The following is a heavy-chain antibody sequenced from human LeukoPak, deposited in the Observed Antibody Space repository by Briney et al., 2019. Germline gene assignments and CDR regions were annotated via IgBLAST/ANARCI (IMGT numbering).Heavy chain of an antibody. D-gene: IGHD6-19*01. J-gene: IGHJ3*02. Sequence: KAGGSLRLSCAASGFTFSSYSMNWVRQAPGKRLEWVSSISSSSSYIYYADSVKGRFTISRDNAKNSLYLQMNRLRAEDTAVYYCARDDGLSAFDIWGQGTMVSVSS. CDR1: GFTFSSYS. CDR3: ARDDGLSAFDI. CDR2: ISSSSSYI. V-gene: IGHV3-21*06.